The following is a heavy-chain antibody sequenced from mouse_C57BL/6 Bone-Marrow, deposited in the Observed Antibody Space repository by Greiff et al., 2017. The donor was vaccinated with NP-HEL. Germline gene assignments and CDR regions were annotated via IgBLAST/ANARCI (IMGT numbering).Heavy chain of an antibody. J-gene: IGHJ3*01. CDR2: IWTGGGT. CDR1: GFSLTSYA. Sequence: QVQLQQSGPGLVAPSQRLSITCTVSGFSLTSYAISWVRQPPGKGLEWLGVIWTGGGTNYNSALKSRLSISKDNSKSQVFVKMNSLQTDDTARYYCARNLRDGPAWFAYWGQGTLVTVSA. D-gene: IGHD2-3*01. V-gene: IGHV2-9-1*01. CDR3: ARNLRDGPAWFAY.